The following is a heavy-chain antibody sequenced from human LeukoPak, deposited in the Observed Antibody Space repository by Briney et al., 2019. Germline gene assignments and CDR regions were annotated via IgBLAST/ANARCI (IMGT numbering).Heavy chain of an antibody. Sequence: SETLSLTCAVYGGSFSGYYWSWIRQPPGKGLEWIGEINHSGSTNYNPSLKSRVTISVDTSKNQFSLELSSVTASDTAVYYCAREYGYEDYWGQGTLVIVSS. CDR2: INHSGST. CDR3: AREYGYEDY. V-gene: IGHV4-34*01. D-gene: IGHD3-3*01. CDR1: GGSFSGYY. J-gene: IGHJ4*02.